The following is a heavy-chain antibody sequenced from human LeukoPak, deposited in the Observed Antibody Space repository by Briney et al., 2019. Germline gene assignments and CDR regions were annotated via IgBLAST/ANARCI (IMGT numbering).Heavy chain of an antibody. CDR3: ARDNDDYGGNPDY. Sequence: PGGALRLSCAASGFTFSSYAMHWVRQAPGKGLEWVAVISYDGSNKYYADSVKGRFTISRDNSKNTLYLQMNSLRAEDTAVYYCARDNDDYGGNPDYWGQGTLVTVSS. CDR2: ISYDGSNK. CDR1: GFTFSSYA. V-gene: IGHV3-30-3*01. D-gene: IGHD4-23*01. J-gene: IGHJ4*02.